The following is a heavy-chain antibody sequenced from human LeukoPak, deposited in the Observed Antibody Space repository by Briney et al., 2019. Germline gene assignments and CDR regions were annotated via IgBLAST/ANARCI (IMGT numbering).Heavy chain of an antibody. CDR2: IKKDGSER. CDR1: GFSFSTSW. D-gene: IGHD6-13*01. Sequence: PGGSLRLSCAASGFSFSTSWMSWVRQAPGKGLEWVADIKKDGSERYYVDSVKGRFTISRDNAKNSLYLQMNSLRAEDTAVYYCARVVGDYSSSWRPTYYYYGMDVWGQGTTVTVSS. J-gene: IGHJ6*02. CDR3: ARVVGDYSSSWRPTYYYYGMDV. V-gene: IGHV3-7*03.